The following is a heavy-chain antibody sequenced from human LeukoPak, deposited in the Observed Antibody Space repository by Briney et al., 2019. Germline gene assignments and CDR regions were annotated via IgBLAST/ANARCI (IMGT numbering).Heavy chain of an antibody. CDR1: GFIFSSYA. Sequence: GGSLRLSCAASGFIFSSYAMSWVRQGPGKGLEWVSSISESGDSTYYADSVKGRFTIFRDNSKNSLYLQMNSLRAEDTAVYYCARDLGYSFGFFDYWGQGTLVTVSS. V-gene: IGHV3-23*01. J-gene: IGHJ4*02. CDR2: ISESGDST. D-gene: IGHD5-18*01. CDR3: ARDLGYSFGFFDY.